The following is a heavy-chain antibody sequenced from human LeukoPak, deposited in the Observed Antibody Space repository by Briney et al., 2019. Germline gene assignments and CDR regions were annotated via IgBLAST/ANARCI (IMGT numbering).Heavy chain of an antibody. Sequence: SSQTLSLTCGVSGGSISSSNWWSWVRQPPGKGLEWIGEIYHSGSTNYNPSLKSRVIITVDKSKNQFSLKVYSVTAADTAVYYCARREGELRYFDWLTPRDWGQGTLVTVSS. D-gene: IGHD3-9*01. CDR2: IYHSGST. J-gene: IGHJ4*02. CDR1: GGSISSSNW. V-gene: IGHV4-4*02. CDR3: ARREGELRYFDWLTPRD.